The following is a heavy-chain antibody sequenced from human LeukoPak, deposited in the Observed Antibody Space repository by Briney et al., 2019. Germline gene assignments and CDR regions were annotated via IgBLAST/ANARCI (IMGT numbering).Heavy chain of an antibody. V-gene: IGHV3-48*03. CDR1: GFIFSAYE. CDR3: ARARVAGDRYYYYGMDV. D-gene: IGHD6-19*01. CDR2: ISGSATTI. J-gene: IGHJ6*02. Sequence: PGGSLRLSCAASGFIFSAYEMNWVRQAPGKGLEWVSSISGSATTIYYAGSVKGRFTISRDNDKNSLSVQMNSLRAEDTAIYYCARARVAGDRYYYYGMDVWGQGTTVTVSS.